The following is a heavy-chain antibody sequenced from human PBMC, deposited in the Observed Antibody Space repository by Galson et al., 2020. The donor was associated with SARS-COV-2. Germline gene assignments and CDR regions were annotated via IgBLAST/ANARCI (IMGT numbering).Heavy chain of an antibody. V-gene: IGHV4-61*02. CDR2: IYTGMNT. Sequence: SETLSLTCTVSGGSISSGRYHWSWIRQPAGKGLESIGRIYTGMNTNYNPPLNSRVTISVDTSKNQFSLKLSSVAAADTAVYYCARESRWDLYFDHWGQGTLVTVSS. CDR3: ARESRWDLYFDH. D-gene: IGHD1-26*01. J-gene: IGHJ4*02. CDR1: GGSISSGRYH.